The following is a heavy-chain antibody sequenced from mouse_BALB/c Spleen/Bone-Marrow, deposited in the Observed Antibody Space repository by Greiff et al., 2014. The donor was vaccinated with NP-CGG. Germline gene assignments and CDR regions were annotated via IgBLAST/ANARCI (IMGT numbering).Heavy chain of an antibody. CDR1: GFNIKDYY. CDR2: IDPENGNT. CDR3: ARGDGYAMDY. V-gene: IGHV14-1*02. Sequence: VQLKESGAEIVRPGALVKLSCKASGFNIKDYYMQWVKQRPEQGLEWIGWIDPENGNTIYDPKFQGKASTTADTSSNTAYLQLSSLTSEDTAVYYCARGDGYAMDYWGQGTSVTVSS. J-gene: IGHJ4*01.